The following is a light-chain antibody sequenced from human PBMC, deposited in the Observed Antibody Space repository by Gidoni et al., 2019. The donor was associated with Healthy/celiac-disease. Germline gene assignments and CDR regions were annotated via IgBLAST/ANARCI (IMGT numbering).Light chain of an antibody. Sequence: DIQMPQSPSSLSASVGDRVTITCRASQSISSYLNWYQQKPGKAPKLLIYAASSLQSWDPSRFSGSGSGTDFTLTISSLQPEDCATYYCQQSYRTPYTFGQGTKLEIK. CDR2: AAS. CDR1: QSISSY. V-gene: IGKV1-39*01. CDR3: QQSYRTPYT. J-gene: IGKJ2*01.